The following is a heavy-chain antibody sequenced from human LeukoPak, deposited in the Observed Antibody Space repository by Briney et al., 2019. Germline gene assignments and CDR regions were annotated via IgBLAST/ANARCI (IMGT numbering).Heavy chain of an antibody. J-gene: IGHJ5*02. CDR1: GGSISSGGYS. CDR2: IYHSGST. V-gene: IGHV4-30-2*01. CDR3: ARGMEGRNYDFWGGYSKWFDP. Sequence: PSETLSLTCAVSGGSISSGGYSWSWIRQPPGKGLEWIGYIYHSGSTYYNPSLKSRVTISVDRSKNQFSLKLSSVTAADTAVYYCARGMEGRNYDFWGGYSKWFDPWGQGTLVTVSS. D-gene: IGHD3-3*01.